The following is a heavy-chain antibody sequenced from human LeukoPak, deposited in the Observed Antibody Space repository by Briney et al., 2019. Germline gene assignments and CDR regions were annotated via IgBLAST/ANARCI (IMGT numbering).Heavy chain of an antibody. CDR2: IYCSGST. D-gene: IGHD6-13*01. J-gene: IGHJ1*01. CDR3: ARGGSSWYEAFQH. V-gene: IGHV4-59*01. CDR1: GGSISSYY. Sequence: SETLSLTCTVSGGSISSYYWSWIRQPPGKGLEWIGYIYCSGSTNYNPSLKSRVTISVDTSKNQFSLKLSSVTAADTAVYYCARGGSSWYEAFQHWGQGTLVTVSS.